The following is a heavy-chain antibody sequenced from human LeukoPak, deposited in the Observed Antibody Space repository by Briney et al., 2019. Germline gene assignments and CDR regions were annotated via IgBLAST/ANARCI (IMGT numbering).Heavy chain of an antibody. CDR1: GGSFSGYY. J-gene: IGHJ5*02. D-gene: IGHD2-2*01. V-gene: IGHV4-34*01. Sequence: SETLSLTCAVYGGSFSGYYWSWIRQPPGKGLEWIGEINHSGSTNYNPSLKSRVTISVDTSKNQFSLKLSSVTAADTAVYYCARGGSCSSTSCYYPRAVARFDPWGQGTLVTVSS. CDR3: ARGGSCSSTSCYYPRAVARFDP. CDR2: INHSGST.